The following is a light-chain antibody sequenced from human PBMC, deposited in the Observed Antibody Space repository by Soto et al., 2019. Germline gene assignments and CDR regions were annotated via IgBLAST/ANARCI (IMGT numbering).Light chain of an antibody. CDR1: QSVSSGH. Sequence: DIGLTQSPGTLSLSLGERASLSCRASQSVSSGHLAWYQQKPGQAPRLLIYGASSRATGIPDRFSGSGSGTDFTLTISRLEPEDFAVYYCQQYGSSPLTFGGGTKVDIK. CDR2: GAS. V-gene: IGKV3-20*01. J-gene: IGKJ4*01. CDR3: QQYGSSPLT.